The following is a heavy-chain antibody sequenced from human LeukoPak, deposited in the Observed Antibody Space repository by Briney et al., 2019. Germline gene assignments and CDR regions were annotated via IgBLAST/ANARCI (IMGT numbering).Heavy chain of an antibody. D-gene: IGHD4-11*01. CDR1: GYSINSGYS. CDR2: IYHSGYA. Sequence: SETLSLTCAVSGYSINSGYSWTWLRQRPGKGLEWIGNIYHSGYAYYNPSLKSRVTISLDASKNQFPLRLSSVTAADTAVYYCARNSSLTTLKGGWFDPWGQGTLVTVSS. CDR3: ARNSSLTTLKGGWFDP. V-gene: IGHV4-38-2*01. J-gene: IGHJ5*02.